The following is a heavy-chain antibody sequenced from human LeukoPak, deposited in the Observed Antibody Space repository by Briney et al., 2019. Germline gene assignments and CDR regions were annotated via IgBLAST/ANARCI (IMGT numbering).Heavy chain of an antibody. D-gene: IGHD3-10*01. Sequence: PGGSLRLSCAASGFTVSSNYMSWVRQAPGKGLEGVSVIYSGGSTYYADSVKGRFTISRDNSKNTLYLQMNSLRAEDTAVYYCAHGSGSSTYYFDYWGQGTLVTVSS. J-gene: IGHJ4*02. CDR3: AHGSGSSTYYFDY. V-gene: IGHV3-53*01. CDR2: IYSGGST. CDR1: GFTVSSNY.